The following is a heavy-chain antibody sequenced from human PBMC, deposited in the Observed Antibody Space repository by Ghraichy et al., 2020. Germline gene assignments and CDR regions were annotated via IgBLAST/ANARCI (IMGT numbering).Heavy chain of an antibody. Sequence: GGSLRLSCVGSGFNFNNYVLHWVRQAPDNGLEWVAVISFDGNIKHYADSVKGRFTISRDNSKNTLYLQMDSLRVEDTAVFHCAGSRDSAWHNFDYWGQGTLVTVS. J-gene: IGHJ4*02. V-gene: IGHV3-30-3*01. D-gene: IGHD3-22*01. CDR2: ISFDGNIK. CDR1: GFNFNNYV. CDR3: AGSRDSAWHNFDY.